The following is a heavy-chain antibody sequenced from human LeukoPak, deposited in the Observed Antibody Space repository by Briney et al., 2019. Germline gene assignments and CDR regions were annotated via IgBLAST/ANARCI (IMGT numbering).Heavy chain of an antibody. Sequence: PGGSLRLSCAASGFTVSSNYMSWVRQAPGKGLEWVSVIYSGGSTYYADSVKGRFTISRDNSKNTLYLQMNSLRAEDTAVYYCARARSYYSNYGELSFDYWGQGTLVTVSS. J-gene: IGHJ4*02. D-gene: IGHD4-11*01. CDR2: IYSGGST. CDR3: ARARSYYSNYGELSFDY. CDR1: GFTVSSNY. V-gene: IGHV3-53*01.